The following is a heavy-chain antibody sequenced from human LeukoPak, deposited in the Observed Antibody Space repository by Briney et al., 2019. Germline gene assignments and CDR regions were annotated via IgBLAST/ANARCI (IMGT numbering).Heavy chain of an antibody. Sequence: PSETLSLTCTVSGGSISSGGYYWSWIRQHPGKGLEWIGYIYYSGSTYYNPSLKSRVTISVDTSKNQFSLKLSSVTAADTAVYYCARDGYSSSWYDFHWFDPWGQGTLVTVSS. D-gene: IGHD6-13*01. CDR3: ARDGYSSSWYDFHWFDP. CDR2: IYYSGST. CDR1: GGSISSGGYY. J-gene: IGHJ5*02. V-gene: IGHV4-31*03.